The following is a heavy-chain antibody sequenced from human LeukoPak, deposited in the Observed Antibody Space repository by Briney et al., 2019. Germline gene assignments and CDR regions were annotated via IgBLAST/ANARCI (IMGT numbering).Heavy chain of an antibody. V-gene: IGHV3-73*01. D-gene: IGHD6-19*01. CDR3: TRLPLTDIAVAGSDY. J-gene: IGHJ4*02. Sequence: GGSRRPSGPASGFASGGPAIHWVRQVSGKGLEWVGRFRSKANSYATAYAASVKGRFTISRDDSKNTAYLQMNSLKTEDTAVYYCTRLPLTDIAVAGSDYWGQGTLVTVSS. CDR1: GFASGGPA. CDR2: FRSKANSYAT.